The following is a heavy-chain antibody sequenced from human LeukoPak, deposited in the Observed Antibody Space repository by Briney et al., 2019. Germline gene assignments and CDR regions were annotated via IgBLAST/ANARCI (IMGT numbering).Heavy chain of an antibody. D-gene: IGHD4-17*01. CDR1: GYTFPSYF. CDR3: ARGVTVTDYGDYVPYFQH. V-gene: IGHV1-46*01. J-gene: IGHJ1*01. Sequence: SVKVSCKASGYTFPSYFMHWVRQAPGQGLEWMGIINPSGGSTSYAQKFQGRVTMTRDTSTSTVYMELSSLRSEDTAVYYCARGVTVTDYGDYVPYFQHWGQGTLVTVSS. CDR2: INPSGGST.